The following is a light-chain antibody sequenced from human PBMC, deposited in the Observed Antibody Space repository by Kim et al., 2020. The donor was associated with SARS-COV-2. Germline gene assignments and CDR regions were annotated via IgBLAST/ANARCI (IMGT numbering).Light chain of an antibody. V-gene: IGKV3-15*01. J-gene: IGKJ4*01. Sequence: EIVMTQPPATLSVSPGERATLSCRASQSVSSNLAWYQQKPGQAPRLLIYGASTRATGIPGRFSGSGSGTEFTLTISSLQSEDFAVYYCQQYSNWPLTVGGGAKVDIK. CDR3: QQYSNWPLT. CDR1: QSVSSN. CDR2: GAS.